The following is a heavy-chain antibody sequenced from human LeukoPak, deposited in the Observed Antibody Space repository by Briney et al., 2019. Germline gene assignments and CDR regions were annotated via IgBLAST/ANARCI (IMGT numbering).Heavy chain of an antibody. CDR3: VRDRGYGDYVGAFDI. D-gene: IGHD4-17*01. CDR1: GFTFSSYS. Sequence: PGGSLRLSCAASGFTFSSYSMNWVRQAPGKGLEWVSHISSSSSTIYYADSVKGRFTISRDNAKNSLYLQMSSLRDEDTAVYYCVRDRGYGDYVGAFDIWGQGTMVTVSS. CDR2: ISSSSSTI. V-gene: IGHV3-48*02. J-gene: IGHJ3*02.